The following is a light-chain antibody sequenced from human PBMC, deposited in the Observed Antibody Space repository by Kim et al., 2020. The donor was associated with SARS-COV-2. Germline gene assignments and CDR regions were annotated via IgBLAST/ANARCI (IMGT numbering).Light chain of an antibody. Sequence: YELTQPPSVSVSPGQSARIPCSGDALTKKYAYWYQQKSGQAPVLVIYEDVKRPSGIPERFSGSGSGTVATLTISGAQVEDEGDYFCYSTDSSFNPVFGG. CDR2: EDV. J-gene: IGLJ3*02. CDR1: ALTKKY. CDR3: YSTDSSFNPV. V-gene: IGLV3-10*01.